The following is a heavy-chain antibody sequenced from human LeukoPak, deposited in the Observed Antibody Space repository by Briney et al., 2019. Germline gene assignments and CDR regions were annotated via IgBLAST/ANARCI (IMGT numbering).Heavy chain of an antibody. J-gene: IGHJ5*02. Sequence: SETLSLTCTVSGGSISSYYWSWIRQPAGKGLEWIGRIYTSGSTNYNPSLKSRVTMSVDTSKNKFSLKLSSVTAADTAVYYCARGQYYYGSGPGWFDPWGQGALVTVSS. CDR2: IYTSGST. CDR1: GGSISSYY. V-gene: IGHV4-4*07. D-gene: IGHD3-10*01. CDR3: ARGQYYYGSGPGWFDP.